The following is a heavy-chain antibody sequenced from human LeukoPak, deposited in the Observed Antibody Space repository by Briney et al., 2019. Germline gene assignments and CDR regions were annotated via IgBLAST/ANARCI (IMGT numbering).Heavy chain of an antibody. Sequence: SVKVSCKASGGTFSSYAISWVRQAPGQGLEWMGGIIPIFGTANYAQKFQGRVTITADESTSTAYMELSSLRAEDAAVYFCAKGSAAGRPYYFDYWGQGTLVTVSS. V-gene: IGHV1-69*13. CDR3: AKGSAAGRPYYFDY. J-gene: IGHJ4*02. D-gene: IGHD6-25*01. CDR1: GGTFSSYA. CDR2: IIPIFGTA.